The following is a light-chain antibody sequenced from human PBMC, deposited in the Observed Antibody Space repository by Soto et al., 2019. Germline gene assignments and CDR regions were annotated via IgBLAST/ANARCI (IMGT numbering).Light chain of an antibody. CDR1: QSISSW. CDR3: QQYNSYSGT. CDR2: DAS. Sequence: DIQMTQSPSTLSASVGDRVTITCRASQSISSWLAWYQQKPGKAPKLLIYDASSLESGVPSRFSGSGSGREFTLTISGLQPDDFATYYCQQYNSYSGTFGQGTKLEIK. V-gene: IGKV1-5*01. J-gene: IGKJ2*01.